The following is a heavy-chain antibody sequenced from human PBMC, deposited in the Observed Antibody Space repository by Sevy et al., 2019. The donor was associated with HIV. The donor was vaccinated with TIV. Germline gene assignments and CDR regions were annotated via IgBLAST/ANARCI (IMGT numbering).Heavy chain of an antibody. Sequence: GESLKISCAASGFTVSSNYMSWVRQAPGKGLEWVSVIYSGGSTYYADSVKGRFTISRHNSKNTLYLQMNSLRAEDTAVYYCARAPYYYDSSGYVFGAFDIWGQGTMVTVSS. CDR3: ARAPYYYDSSGYVFGAFDI. J-gene: IGHJ3*02. CDR2: IYSGGST. CDR1: GFTVSSNY. D-gene: IGHD3-22*01. V-gene: IGHV3-53*04.